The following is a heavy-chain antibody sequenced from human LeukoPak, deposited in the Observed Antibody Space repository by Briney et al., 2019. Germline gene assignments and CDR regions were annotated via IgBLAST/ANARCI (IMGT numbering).Heavy chain of an antibody. CDR3: ARVAQYLVGASSTAFFEY. CDR1: GGSINNYY. Sequence: SETLSLTCSVSGGSINNYYWTWIRQPAGKGLEWIGHISTLGSTNYNPSLKSRVSMSVDTSNYHFSLKLSFVTAADAAIYYCARVAQYLVGASSTAFFEYWGQGTLVTVSS. J-gene: IGHJ4*02. V-gene: IGHV4-4*07. D-gene: IGHD1-26*01. CDR2: ISTLGST.